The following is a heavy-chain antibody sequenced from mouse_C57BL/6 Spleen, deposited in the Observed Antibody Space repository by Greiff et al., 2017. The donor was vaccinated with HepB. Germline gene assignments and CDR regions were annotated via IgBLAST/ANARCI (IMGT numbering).Heavy chain of an antibody. CDR1: GYAFSSYW. CDR3: ARPLYYVSSIFAY. J-gene: IGHJ3*01. Sequence: VQLQQSGAELVKPGASVKISCKASGYAFSSYWMNWVKQRPGKGLEWIGQIYPGDGDTNYNGKFNGKATLTADKSSSTAYMQLSSLTSEDSAVYVCARPLYYVSSIFAYWGQGTLVTVSA. D-gene: IGHD1-1*01. V-gene: IGHV1-80*01. CDR2: IYPGDGDT.